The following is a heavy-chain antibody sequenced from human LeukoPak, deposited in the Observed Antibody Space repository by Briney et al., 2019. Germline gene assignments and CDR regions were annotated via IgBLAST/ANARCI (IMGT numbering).Heavy chain of an antibody. Sequence: PSETLSLTCTVSGDSTSSDNYYGGWVRQPPGKGLEWIGNIYYSGSTYYNPSLKSRVTMSVDTSKNQFSLKLNPVTAADTAVYYCARGRPYSGGYHLDYWGQGTLVTVSS. J-gene: IGHJ4*02. V-gene: IGHV4-39*01. D-gene: IGHD1-26*01. CDR1: GDSTSSDNYY. CDR2: IYYSGST. CDR3: ARGRPYSGGYHLDY.